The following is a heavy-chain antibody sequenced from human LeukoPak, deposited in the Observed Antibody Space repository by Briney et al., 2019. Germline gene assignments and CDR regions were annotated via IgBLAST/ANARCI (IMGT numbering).Heavy chain of an antibody. CDR3: ARALALVVRGAFDI. D-gene: IGHD3-22*01. CDR1: GGTXSSYA. V-gene: IGHV1-69*13. Sequence: GASVKVSCKASGGTXSSYAISWVRQAPGQGLEWMGGIIPIFGTANYAQKFQGRVTITADESTSTAYMELSSLRSEDTAVYYCARALALVVRGAFDIWGQGTMVTVSS. J-gene: IGHJ3*02. CDR2: IIPIFGTA.